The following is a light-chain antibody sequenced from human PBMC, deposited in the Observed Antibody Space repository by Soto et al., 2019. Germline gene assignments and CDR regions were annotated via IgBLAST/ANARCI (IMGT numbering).Light chain of an antibody. V-gene: IGLV1-40*01. CDR3: LSFDSSLSVV. Sequence: QSVLTQPPSVSGAPGPRVTISCTGSSSNIGAGYDVHWYQQLPGRAPKLLIYGNTNRPSGVPDRFSGSKSGTSASLAITGLHAEDEADYYCLSFDSSLSVVVGGGTKLTVL. J-gene: IGLJ2*01. CDR2: GNT. CDR1: SSNIGAGYD.